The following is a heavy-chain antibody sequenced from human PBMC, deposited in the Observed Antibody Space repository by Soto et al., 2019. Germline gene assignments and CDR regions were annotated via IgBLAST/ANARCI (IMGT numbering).Heavy chain of an antibody. J-gene: IGHJ3*02. V-gene: IGHV3-33*01. CDR1: GFTFRSYG. CDR3: ARDEKTAYSSGCPAI. Sequence: QVQLVESGGGVVQPGRSLRLSCAASGFTFRSYGMHWVRQAPGKGLEWVAVIWYDGSNKYYADSVKGRFTISRDNSKNTLNRQMNRLRAEDTALYCGARDEKTAYSSGCPAIWVQGTMVTVSS. D-gene: IGHD6-19*01. CDR2: IWYDGSNK.